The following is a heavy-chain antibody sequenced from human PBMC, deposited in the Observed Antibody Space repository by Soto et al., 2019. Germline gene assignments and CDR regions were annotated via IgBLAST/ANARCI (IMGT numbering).Heavy chain of an antibody. Sequence: QVQLQESGPGLVKPSQTLSLTCTVSGGSISSVNYYWSRIRQPPGKGLEWIGYIYYSGSTYYNPSLRSRVTISVDSSRNQFSLKLSSVTAADTAVYYCARAMVVTQNWFDPWGQGTLVTVSS. V-gene: IGHV4-30-4*01. CDR1: GGSISSVNYY. CDR3: ARAMVVTQNWFDP. CDR2: IYYSGST. D-gene: IGHD2-21*02. J-gene: IGHJ5*02.